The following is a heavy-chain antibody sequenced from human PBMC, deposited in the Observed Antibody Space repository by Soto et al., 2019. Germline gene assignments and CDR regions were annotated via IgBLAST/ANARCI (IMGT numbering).Heavy chain of an antibody. J-gene: IGHJ6*02. V-gene: IGHV1-69*12. CDR3: AIGSVYSSGWYPYCYYYGMDV. D-gene: IGHD6-19*01. CDR2: IIPIFGTA. CDR1: GGSFISYA. Sequence: QVQLVQSGAEVKKPGSSVKVSCKDSGGSFISYAISWVRQTPGQGLEWMGGIIPIFGTANYAQKFQGRVTITADESTSTAYMELSSLRSEDTAAYYCAIGSVYSSGWYPYCYYYGMDVWGQGTTVTVSS.